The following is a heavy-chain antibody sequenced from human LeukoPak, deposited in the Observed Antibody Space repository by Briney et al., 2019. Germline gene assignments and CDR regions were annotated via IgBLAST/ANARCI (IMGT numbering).Heavy chain of an antibody. Sequence: APVKVSCKASGYTFTSFYITWVRQAPGQGLEWRGWSSADSGSTNYAQRFQGRVTMTIDRSTSTAYMDLRRLRPDATAVYWCTRGYGGWHTYIDYWGQGSLVIVYS. CDR2: SSADSGST. CDR1: GYTFTSFY. J-gene: IGHJ4*02. D-gene: IGHD3-16*01. CDR3: TRGYGGWHTYIDY. V-gene: IGHV1-18*01.